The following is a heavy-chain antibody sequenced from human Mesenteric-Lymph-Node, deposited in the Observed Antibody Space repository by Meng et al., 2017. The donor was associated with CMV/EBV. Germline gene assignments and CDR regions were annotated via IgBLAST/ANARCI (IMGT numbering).Heavy chain of an antibody. CDR3: ASRVGVVGATHGAFDI. CDR2: INWNGGST. CDR1: GFTFDDYG. J-gene: IGHJ3*02. Sequence: GESLKISCAASGFTFDDYGMSWVRQAPGKGLEWVSGINWNGGSTGYADSVKGRFTISRDNAKNTLYLQMNSLRAEDTAVYYCASRVGVVGATHGAFDIWGQGTMVTVSS. V-gene: IGHV3-20*04. D-gene: IGHD1-26*01.